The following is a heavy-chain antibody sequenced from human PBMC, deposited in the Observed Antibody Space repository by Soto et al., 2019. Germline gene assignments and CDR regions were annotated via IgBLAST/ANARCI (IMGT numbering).Heavy chain of an antibody. CDR2: TNSDGSST. V-gene: IGHV3-74*01. CDR3: ARARESAHYYYYYMDV. CDR1: GFTFSSYW. Sequence: GGALRLSCAASGFTFSSYWMHWVRQAPGKGLVWVSRTNSDGSSTSYADSVKGRFTISRDNAKNTLYLQMNSLRAEDTAVYYFARARESAHYYYYYMDVWGKGTMVTVSS. J-gene: IGHJ6*03.